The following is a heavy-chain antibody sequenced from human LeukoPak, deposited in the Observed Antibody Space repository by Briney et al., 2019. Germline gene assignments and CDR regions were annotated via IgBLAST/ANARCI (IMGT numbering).Heavy chain of an antibody. J-gene: IGHJ4*02. D-gene: IGHD5-18*01. CDR3: ARASVQYSYVRH. CDR2: ISSSSSYI. CDR1: GFTFSSHA. Sequence: GGSLRLSCAASGFTFSSHAMSWVRQAPGKGLEWVSSISSSSSYIYYADSVKGRFTISRDNAKNSLYLQMNSLRAEDTAVYYCARASVQYSYVRHWGQGTLVTVSS. V-gene: IGHV3-21*01.